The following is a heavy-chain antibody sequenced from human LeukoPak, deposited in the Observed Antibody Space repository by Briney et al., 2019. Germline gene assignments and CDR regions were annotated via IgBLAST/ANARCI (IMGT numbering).Heavy chain of an antibody. CDR1: GFTFSNYA. V-gene: IGHV3-23*01. CDR3: AKGPQGD. CDR2: IDSGGGT. J-gene: IGHJ4*02. D-gene: IGHD3-16*01. Sequence: GGSLRLSCVAPGFTFSNYAMNWVRQASGKGLEWVSAIDSGGGTYYADSVKGRFTISRDNSKNTLYLQLNSLRAEDTAVYYCAKGPQGDWGQGALVTVSS.